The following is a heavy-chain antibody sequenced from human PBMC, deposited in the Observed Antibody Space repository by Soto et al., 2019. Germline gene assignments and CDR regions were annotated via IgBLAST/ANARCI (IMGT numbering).Heavy chain of an antibody. D-gene: IGHD3-22*01. CDR2: IYHRWST. Sequence: PSGRLELSCAACGGSVNIWGDAGSWKKQTTGKGREWFAYIYHRWSTYYNPSLKSRVTISVDRSKNQFSLKLSSVTAADAAVYYCARGGGYYDSSRYYYIFQVDYSGQRTLVTLSS. J-gene: IGHJ4*02. V-gene: IGHV4-30-2*01. CDR3: ARGGGYYDSSRYYYIFQVDY. CDR1: GGSVNIWGDA.